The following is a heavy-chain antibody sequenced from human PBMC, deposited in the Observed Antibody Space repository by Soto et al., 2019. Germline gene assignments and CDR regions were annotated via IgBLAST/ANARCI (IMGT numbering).Heavy chain of an antibody. V-gene: IGHV3-33*01. Sequence: GGSLRLSCAASGFTFSSYGMHWVRQAPGKGLEWVAVIWYDGSNKYYADSVKGRFTISRDNSKNTLYLQMNSLRAEDTAVYYCARDLNFHYYDSSGYYFSNYYYGMDVWGQGTTVTVSS. J-gene: IGHJ6*02. D-gene: IGHD3-22*01. CDR1: GFTFSSYG. CDR2: IWYDGSNK. CDR3: ARDLNFHYYDSSGYYFSNYYYGMDV.